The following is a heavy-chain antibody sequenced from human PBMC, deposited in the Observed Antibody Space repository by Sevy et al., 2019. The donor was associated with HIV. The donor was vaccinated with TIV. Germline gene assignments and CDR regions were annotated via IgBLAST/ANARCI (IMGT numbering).Heavy chain of an antibody. CDR3: AKSSKVDYFQH. Sequence: VGSLRLSCAAPGFTFSSYGMHWVRQAPGKGLEWVAVISYDGSNKYYADSVKGRFTISRDNSKNTLYLQMNSLRAEDTAVYYCAKSSKVDYFQHWGQGTLVTVSS. CDR1: GFTFSSYG. V-gene: IGHV3-30*18. J-gene: IGHJ1*01. CDR2: ISYDGSNK.